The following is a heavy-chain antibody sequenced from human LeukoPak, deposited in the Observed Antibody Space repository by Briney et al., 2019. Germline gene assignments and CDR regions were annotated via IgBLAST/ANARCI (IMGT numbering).Heavy chain of an antibody. D-gene: IGHD3-10*01. Sequence: TGGSLRHALSPLGLSVVMDSMRAVRQAPGKGLVWVARINVEGNYIDYAESVKGRFTISRDSAMNTLYLQMNSVRAEDTAVYSCERGLTGAYYHWGQGTLVTVSS. CDR3: ERGLTGAYYH. CDR1: GLSVVMDS. V-gene: IGHV3-74*01. CDR2: INVEGNYI. J-gene: IGHJ4*02.